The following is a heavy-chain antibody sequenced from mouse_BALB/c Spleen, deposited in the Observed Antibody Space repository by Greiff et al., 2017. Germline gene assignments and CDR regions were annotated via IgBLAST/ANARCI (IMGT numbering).Heavy chain of an antibody. CDR1: GFTFSSFG. V-gene: IGHV5-17*02. CDR2: ISSGSSTI. Sequence: EVKVEESGGGLVQPGGSRKLSCAASGFTFSSFGMHWVRQAPEQGLEWVAYISSGSSTIYYADTLKGRFTIARDNPSNTLFLQMTSLRSEDTAMYYCASNYCGRGYGFAYWGQGNLVTVSA. J-gene: IGHJ3*01. CDR3: ASNYCGRGYGFAY. D-gene: IGHD1-1*01.